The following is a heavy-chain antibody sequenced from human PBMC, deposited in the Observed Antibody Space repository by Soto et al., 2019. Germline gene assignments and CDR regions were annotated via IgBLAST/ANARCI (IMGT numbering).Heavy chain of an antibody. CDR2: IYTDDNR. J-gene: IGHJ4*02. CDR3: ARDYYKYYDSSGYYRSPAY. Sequence: PGGSLRLSCAASGFTVSTKYMSWVRQAPGKGLEWVSVIYTDDNRYYADSVKGRFTISRDNPKDTLYLQMSSLRAEDTAVYYCARDYYKYYDSSGYYRSPAYWGQGTLVTVSS. CDR1: GFTVSTKY. D-gene: IGHD3-22*01. V-gene: IGHV3-53*01.